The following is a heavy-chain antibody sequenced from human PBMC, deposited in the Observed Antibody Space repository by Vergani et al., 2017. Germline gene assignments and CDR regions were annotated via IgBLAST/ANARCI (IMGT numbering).Heavy chain of an antibody. D-gene: IGHD2-2*01. Sequence: QVQLVESGGGVVQPGRSLRLSCAASGFTFSSYGMHWVRQAPGKGLEWVAVISYDGSNKYYADSVKGRFTISRDNSKNTLYLQMNSLRAEDTAVYYCAKDRVPAAKTLYYVDYWGQGTLVTVSS. CDR1: GFTFSSYG. J-gene: IGHJ4*02. CDR2: ISYDGSNK. CDR3: AKDRVPAAKTLYYVDY. V-gene: IGHV3-30*18.